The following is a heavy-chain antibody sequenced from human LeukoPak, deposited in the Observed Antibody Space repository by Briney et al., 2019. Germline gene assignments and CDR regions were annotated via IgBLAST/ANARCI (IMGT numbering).Heavy chain of an antibody. J-gene: IGHJ6*02. D-gene: IGHD2-2*01. CDR1: GGTFSSYA. CDR2: IIPIFGTA. Sequence: SVKVSCKASGGTFSSYAISWVRQAPGQGLEWMGGIIPIFGTANYAQKFQGRVTITADESTSTAYMELSSLRSEDTAVYYCARGYCSSTSCYSVDERNYYYYGMDVWGQGTTVTVSS. CDR3: ARGYCSSTSCYSVDERNYYYYGMDV. V-gene: IGHV1-69*13.